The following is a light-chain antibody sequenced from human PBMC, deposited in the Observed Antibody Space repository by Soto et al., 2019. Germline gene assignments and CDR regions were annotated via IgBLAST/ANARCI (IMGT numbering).Light chain of an antibody. Sequence: QSALTQPASVSGAPGQSIAISCTGTSCDVGGYNYVSWYQHHPGKAPKLMVYDVSNRPSGVSNRFSGSKSGNTASLTISGLQAEDEADYYCSSYTSSSTYVSGTGTKVTVL. CDR1: SCDVGGYNY. CDR2: DVS. J-gene: IGLJ1*01. CDR3: SSYTSSSTYV. V-gene: IGLV2-14*03.